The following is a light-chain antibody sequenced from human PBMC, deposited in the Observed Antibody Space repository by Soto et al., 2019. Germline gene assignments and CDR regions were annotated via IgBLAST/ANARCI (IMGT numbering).Light chain of an antibody. CDR2: GAS. CDR1: QSVTSNY. J-gene: IGKJ5*01. Sequence: EIVLTQSPGTLSLSPGERATLSCRASQSVTSNYLAWYQQKPGQAPRLLIYGASNRATGIPDRFSGSGSGTDFPPTISRLEPEDFAVYYRQQYGTSPITFGQGTRLEIK. CDR3: QQYGTSPIT. V-gene: IGKV3-20*01.